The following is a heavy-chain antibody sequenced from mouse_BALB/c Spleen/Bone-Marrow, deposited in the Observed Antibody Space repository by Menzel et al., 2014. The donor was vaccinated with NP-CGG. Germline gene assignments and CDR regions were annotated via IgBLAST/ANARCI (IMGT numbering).Heavy chain of an antibody. Sequence: EVQLQQSGGGLVQPGGSLKLSCAASGFDFSRFWMSWVRQAPGKGLEWIGEINPDSSTINYTPSLKDKFIISRVNAKNMLYLQKSKVRSEDTALYYCTRLHYYGYSAYWGQGTLVTVST. V-gene: IGHV4-1*02. CDR1: GFDFSRFW. D-gene: IGHD1-2*01. CDR3: TRLHYYGYSAY. J-gene: IGHJ3*01. CDR2: INPDSSTI.